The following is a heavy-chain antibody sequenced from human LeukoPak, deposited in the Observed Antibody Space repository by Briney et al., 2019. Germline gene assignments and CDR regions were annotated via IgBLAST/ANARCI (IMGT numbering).Heavy chain of an antibody. CDR3: ARVNPFTIFGVVTPNWFDP. CDR2: ISAYNGNT. J-gene: IGHJ5*02. Sequence: ASVKVSCKASGYPFTTYDINWVRKATGQGLEWMGWISAYNGNTNYAQKLQGRVTMTTDTSTSTAYMELRSLRSDDTAVYYCARVNPFTIFGVVTPNWFDPWGQGTLVTVSS. D-gene: IGHD3-3*01. CDR1: GYPFTTYD. V-gene: IGHV1-18*01.